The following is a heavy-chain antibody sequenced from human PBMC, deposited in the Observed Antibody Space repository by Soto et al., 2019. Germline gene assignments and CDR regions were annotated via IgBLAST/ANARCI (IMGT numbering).Heavy chain of an antibody. CDR2: IIPLLDIT. CDR1: GGTFSNDI. V-gene: IGHV1-69*02. J-gene: IGHJ4*02. Sequence: QVQVVQSGAEVKKPGSSVKVSCKASGGTFSNDIITWVRQAPGQGLEWMGRIIPLLDITNYAQKSQGRFTITADKSTGTADMELNSLRSEDTAVYYCVRDSPIGSTYSGYDGIDYWGQGTLVTVSS. CDR3: VRDSPIGSTYSGYDGIDY. D-gene: IGHD5-12*01.